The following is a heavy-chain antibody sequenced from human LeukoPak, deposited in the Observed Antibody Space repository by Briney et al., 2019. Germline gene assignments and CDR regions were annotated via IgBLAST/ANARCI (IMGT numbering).Heavy chain of an antibody. CDR1: GGSFSGYY. J-gene: IGHJ5*02. Sequence: SETLSLTCAVYGGSFSGYYWTWIRQTPEKGLKWIGEMNPSGSTNYNPSLKSRATISEDTSKSQFSLELSSVTAADTAVYYCARGCRIPAAIEEVRWFDPWGQGTLVTVSS. CDR2: MNPSGST. D-gene: IGHD2-2*01. CDR3: ARGCRIPAAIEEVRWFDP. V-gene: IGHV4-34*01.